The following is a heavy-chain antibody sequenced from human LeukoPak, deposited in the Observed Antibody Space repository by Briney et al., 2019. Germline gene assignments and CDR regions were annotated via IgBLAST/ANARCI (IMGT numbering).Heavy chain of an antibody. J-gene: IGHJ4*02. CDR3: ARVVAAMGGIDY. D-gene: IGHD2-21*02. Sequence: GGSLRLSCAASGFTVSTNYMSWVRQAPGKGLEWVSIIYSSGSTYYADSVKGRFTIFRDNSKNTLYLQMNSLRAEDTAVYYCARVVAAMGGIDYWGQGTLVTVSS. V-gene: IGHV3-53*01. CDR1: GFTVSTNY. CDR2: IYSSGST.